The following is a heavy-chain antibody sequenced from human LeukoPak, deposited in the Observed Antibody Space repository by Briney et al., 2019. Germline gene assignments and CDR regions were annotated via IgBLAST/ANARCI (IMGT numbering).Heavy chain of an antibody. CDR2: IYYSGST. CDR1: GGSISSSSYY. CDR3: AREPLWFGDSPSDY. D-gene: IGHD3-10*01. J-gene: IGHJ4*02. V-gene: IGHV4-39*07. Sequence: PSETLSLTCTVSGGSISSSSYYWGWIRQPPGKGLEWIGSIYYSGSTYYNPSLKSRVTISIDTSKNQFSLKMSSVTAADTAVYYCAREPLWFGDSPSDYWGQGTLVTVSS.